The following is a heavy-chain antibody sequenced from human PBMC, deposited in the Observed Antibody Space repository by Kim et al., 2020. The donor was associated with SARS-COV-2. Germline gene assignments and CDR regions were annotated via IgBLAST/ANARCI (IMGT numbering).Heavy chain of an antibody. D-gene: IGHD4-17*01. CDR3: ARARGATVVTPVDY. CDR1: GFTFSSYA. J-gene: IGHJ4*02. CDR2: ISYDGSNK. Sequence: GGSLRLSCAASGFTFSSYAMHWVRQAPGKGLEWVAVISYDGSNKYYADSVKGRFTISRDNSKNTLYLQMNSLRAEDTAVYYCARARGATVVTPVDYWGQG. V-gene: IGHV3-30*04.